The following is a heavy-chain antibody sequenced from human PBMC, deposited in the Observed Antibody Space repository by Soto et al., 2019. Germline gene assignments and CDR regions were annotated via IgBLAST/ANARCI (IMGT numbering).Heavy chain of an antibody. Sequence: SGPTLVNPTQTLTLTCNFSGFSLSTSQVVVGWIRQPPGKALEWLAHVYWNDDKYYSLSLKSRLTISKDTSKSQVVLTMTNMAPVYTATYYCAHLQTRCYYFDYWVQGALVTVS. V-gene: IGHV2-5*01. D-gene: IGHD1-1*01. J-gene: IGHJ4*02. CDR3: AHLQTRCYYFDY. CDR2: VYWNDDK. CDR1: GFSLSTSQVV.